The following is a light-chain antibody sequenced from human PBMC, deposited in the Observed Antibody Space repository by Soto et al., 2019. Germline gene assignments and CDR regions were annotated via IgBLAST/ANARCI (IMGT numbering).Light chain of an antibody. CDR2: XXX. V-gene: IGLV7-43*01. J-gene: IGLJ3*02. CDR1: TGAVTSGSS. CDR3: ILSYGAAQPWV. Sequence: QAVVTQEPSLTVSPGGTVTLTCASSTGAVTSGSSANWFQQKPGQAPXXXXXXXXNKHSWTPAXXXXXXXXXXAXXXLXDVQPEDEAEYHCILSYGAAQPWVFGGGTKLTVL.